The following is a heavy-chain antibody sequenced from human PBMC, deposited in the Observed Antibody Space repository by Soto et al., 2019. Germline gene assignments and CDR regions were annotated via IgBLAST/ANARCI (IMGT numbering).Heavy chain of an antibody. CDR2: ISAYNGNT. CDR1: GYTFTSYG. Sequence: ASVKVSCKASGYTFTSYGISWVRQAPGQGLEWMGWISAYNGNTNYAQKLQGRVTMTTDTSTSTAYMELRSLRSDDTAVYYCARVHQRITIFGLVMWFDPWGQGTLVTVSS. J-gene: IGHJ5*02. V-gene: IGHV1-18*04. D-gene: IGHD3-3*01. CDR3: ARVHQRITIFGLVMWFDP.